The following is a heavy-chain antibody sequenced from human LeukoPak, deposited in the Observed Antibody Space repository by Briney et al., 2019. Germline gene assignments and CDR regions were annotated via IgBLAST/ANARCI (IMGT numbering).Heavy chain of an antibody. CDR3: ARNVGYCGGGSCYSSWYFDL. J-gene: IGHJ2*01. V-gene: IGHV4-30-4*01. Sequence: SETLSLTCTVSGGSFSSDDSYWSWIRQPPGKGLKWIGYIYYSGSTYYNPSLNSRLTISLDTSKNQFSLKLSSVTAADTAVYYCARNVGYCGGGSCYSSWYFDLWGRGTLVTVSS. CDR2: IYYSGST. CDR1: GGSFSSDDSY. D-gene: IGHD2-15*01.